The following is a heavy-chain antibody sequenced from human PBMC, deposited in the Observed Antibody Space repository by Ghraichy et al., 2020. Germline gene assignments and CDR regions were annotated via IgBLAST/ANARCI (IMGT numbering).Heavy chain of an antibody. CDR3: ARRYYDFWSGFNAALTFGDHMDV. V-gene: IGHV4-39*01. Sequence: SETLSLTCNVSGGSISSSSYYWGWIRQPPGKGLEWIATMYYSGRTFFTPSLKSRLSMFGDTSKNQFSLRLTSVTAADTAVYFCARRYYDFWSGFNAALTFGDHMDVWGKGTTVIVSS. D-gene: IGHD3-3*01. CDR2: MYYSGRT. CDR1: GGSISSSSYY. J-gene: IGHJ6*03.